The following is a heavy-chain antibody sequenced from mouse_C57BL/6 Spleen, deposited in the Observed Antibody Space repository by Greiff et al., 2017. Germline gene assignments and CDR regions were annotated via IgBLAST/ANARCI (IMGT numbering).Heavy chain of an antibody. Sequence: VQLQESGAELVKPGASVKISCKASGYAFSSYGMNWVKQRPGKGLEWIGQIYPGDGDTNYKGKFKGKATLTADKSSSTAYMQLSSLTSEDSAVYFWGRRGGSSPDWFVDFWGTGTTVTVSS. CDR3: GRRGGSSPDWFVDF. V-gene: IGHV1-80*01. D-gene: IGHD1-1*01. CDR1: GYAFSSYG. J-gene: IGHJ1*03. CDR2: IYPGDGDT.